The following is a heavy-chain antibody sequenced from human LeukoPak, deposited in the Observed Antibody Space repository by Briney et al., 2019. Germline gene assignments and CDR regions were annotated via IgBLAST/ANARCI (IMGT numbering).Heavy chain of an antibody. V-gene: IGHV4-39*07. CDR1: GGSISSSSYY. J-gene: IGHJ4*02. D-gene: IGHD3-16*01. CDR3: ARSHYDLFSFDY. CDR2: MSFRGRT. Sequence: NPSETLSLTCTVSGGSISSSSYYWGWIRQPPGKGLESIGSMSFRGRTYYNPSLKSRLTISVDMSKNQFSLKLSSVTAADTAVYYCARSHYDLFSFDYWGQGTLVTVSS.